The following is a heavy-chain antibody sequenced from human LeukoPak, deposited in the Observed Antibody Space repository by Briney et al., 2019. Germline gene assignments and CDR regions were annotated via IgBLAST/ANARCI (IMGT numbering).Heavy chain of an antibody. J-gene: IGHJ4*02. CDR1: GGTFSSYA. Sequence: SVKVSCKASGGTFSSYAISWVRQAPGQGLEWMGGIIPIFGTANYAQKFQGRVTITADESTSTAYMELSSLRSEDAAVYYCARALRYYSDSSGYAFDYWGQGTLVTVSS. CDR3: ARALRYYSDSSGYAFDY. CDR2: IIPIFGTA. V-gene: IGHV1-69*13. D-gene: IGHD3-22*01.